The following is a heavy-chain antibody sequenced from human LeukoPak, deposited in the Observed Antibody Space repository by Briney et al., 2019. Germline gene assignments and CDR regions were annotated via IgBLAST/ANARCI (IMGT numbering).Heavy chain of an antibody. CDR1: GFTFSSYW. D-gene: IGHD3-10*01. CDR3: ARAFRGLWFGERADY. J-gene: IGHJ4*02. Sequence: QPGGSLRLFCAASGFTFSSYWMHWVRQAPGEGLVWVSRINRDGSSTSYADSVKGGFTISRDNAKNTLYLQMNSLRAEDTAVYYCARAFRGLWFGERADYWGQGTLVTVSS. CDR2: INRDGSST. V-gene: IGHV3-74*01.